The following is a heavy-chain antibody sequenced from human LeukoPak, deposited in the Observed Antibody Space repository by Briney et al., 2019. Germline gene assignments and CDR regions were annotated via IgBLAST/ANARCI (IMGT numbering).Heavy chain of an antibody. J-gene: IGHJ4*02. D-gene: IGHD5-24*01. CDR1: GYSFSSYW. CDR2: IYPGGSET. V-gene: IGHV5-51*01. CDR3: ARASRDGYNQNFDY. Sequence: GESLKIYCKGLGYSFSSYWNAWVRQRPGKGLEWMGIIYPGGSETRYGPSFQGQVTISADSSTSTAYLQWSSLRASDTAMYYCARASRDGYNQNFDYWGQGTLVTVSS.